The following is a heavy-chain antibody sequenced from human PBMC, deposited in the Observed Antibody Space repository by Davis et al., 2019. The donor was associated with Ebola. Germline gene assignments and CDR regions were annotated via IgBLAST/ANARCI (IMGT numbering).Heavy chain of an antibody. Sequence: SETLSLTCAVYGGSSSAYYWTWIRQLPGKGLEWIGEINHSGSTNYNPSLKSRVTISVDTSKNQFSLKLSSVTAADTAVYYCARDRIVPNYYYYGMDVWGQGTTVTVSS. V-gene: IGHV4-34*01. CDR3: ARDRIVPNYYYYGMDV. D-gene: IGHD2-2*01. CDR2: INHSGST. J-gene: IGHJ6*02. CDR1: GGSSSAYY.